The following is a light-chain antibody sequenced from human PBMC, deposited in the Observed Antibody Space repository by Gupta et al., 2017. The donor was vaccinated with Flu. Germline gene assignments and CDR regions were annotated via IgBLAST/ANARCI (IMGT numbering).Light chain of an antibody. CDR3: NADGDMRV. V-gene: IGLV2-11*01. Sequence: QSALTQPRSVSGSPGQSVAISCTRTSRDVGAYDYVSWYQQHPGQAPKLIIDDGKKRPSGVPDRFTGSKSGNTASLTISGRQAEEEDDYHCNADGDMRVFGGGTRLTVL. CDR2: DGK. CDR1: SRDVGAYDY. J-gene: IGLJ3*02.